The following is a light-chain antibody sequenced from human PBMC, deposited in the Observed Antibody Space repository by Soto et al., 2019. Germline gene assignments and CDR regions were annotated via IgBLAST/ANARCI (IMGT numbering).Light chain of an antibody. J-gene: IGKJ5*01. CDR3: QQYGSSPPIT. CDR2: GAS. CDR1: QSVSSNY. V-gene: IGKV3-20*01. Sequence: EIVLTQSPGTLSLSPGEGATLSCRASQSVSSNYLAWYQQKPGQAPRLLIYGASNRATGIPDRFSGSGSGTDFTLTISRLEPEAFAVYYFQQYGSSPPITFGQGTRLEIK.